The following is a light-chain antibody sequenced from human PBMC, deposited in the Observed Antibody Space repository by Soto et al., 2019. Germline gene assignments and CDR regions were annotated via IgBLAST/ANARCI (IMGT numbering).Light chain of an antibody. Sequence: QSVLTQPPSVSGAPGQRVTISCTGSSSIIGAGYDEHWYQQLPGTAPKLLIYGNTNRPSGVPDRFSGSKSGTSASLAITGLQAEDEADYYCQSYDSSLSGWVFGGGTKVTVL. V-gene: IGLV1-40*01. CDR1: SSIIGAGYD. J-gene: IGLJ3*02. CDR3: QSYDSSLSGWV. CDR2: GNT.